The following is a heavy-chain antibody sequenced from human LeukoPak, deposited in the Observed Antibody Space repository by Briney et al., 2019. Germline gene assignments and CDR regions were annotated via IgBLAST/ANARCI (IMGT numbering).Heavy chain of an antibody. CDR3: ARGAGKTGTTDY. D-gene: IGHD1-7*01. Sequence: SETLSLTCAVHGGSFSGYYWSWIRQPPGKGLEWIGEINHSGSTNYNPSLKSRVTISVDTSKNQFSLKLSSVTAADTAVYYCARGAGKTGTTDYWGQGTLVTVSS. CDR1: GGSFSGYY. V-gene: IGHV4-34*01. J-gene: IGHJ4*02. CDR2: INHSGST.